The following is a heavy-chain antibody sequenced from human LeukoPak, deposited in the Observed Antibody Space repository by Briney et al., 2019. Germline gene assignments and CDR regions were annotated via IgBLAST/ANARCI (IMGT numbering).Heavy chain of an antibody. D-gene: IGHD4-17*01. V-gene: IGHV3-23*03. J-gene: IGHJ6*03. CDR1: GFTFSSYA. CDR2: IYSGGST. CDR3: AKFYGDYVGYYYYYMDV. Sequence: GGSLRLSCAASGFTFSSYAMSWVRQAPGKGLEWVSVIYSGGSTYYADSVKGRFTISRDNSKNTLYLQMNSLRAEDTAVYYCAKFYGDYVGYYYYYMDVWGKGTTVTVSS.